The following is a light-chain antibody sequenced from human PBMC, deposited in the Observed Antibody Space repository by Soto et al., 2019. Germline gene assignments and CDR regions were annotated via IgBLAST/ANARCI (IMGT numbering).Light chain of an antibody. V-gene: IGLV6-57*01. J-gene: IGLJ3*02. CDR2: EDN. Sequence: NFMLTQPHSVSESPGKTVTISCTRSSGSIASNYVQWYHQRPGSSPTTLIYEDNQRPSGVPDRFSGSIDSSSNSASLTISGLKTEDEADYYCQSYDSSNWVFGGGTKLTVL. CDR3: QSYDSSNWV. CDR1: SGSIASNY.